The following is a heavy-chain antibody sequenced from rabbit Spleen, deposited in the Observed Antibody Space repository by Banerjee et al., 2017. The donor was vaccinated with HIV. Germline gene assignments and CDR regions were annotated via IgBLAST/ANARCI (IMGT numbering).Heavy chain of an antibody. V-gene: IGHV1S40*01. CDR1: GVSFSSNHY. Sequence: QSLEESGGGLVKPGASLTLTCTASGVSFSSNHYMCWVRQAPGKGLEWIACIEGDNSAFSYFASWAKGRFTISKTSSTTVTLQMTSLTAADTATYFCARDSGSSFSSYGMDLWGPGTLVTVS. D-gene: IGHD8-1*01. J-gene: IGHJ6*01. CDR3: ARDSGSSFSSYGMDL. CDR2: IEGDNSAFS.